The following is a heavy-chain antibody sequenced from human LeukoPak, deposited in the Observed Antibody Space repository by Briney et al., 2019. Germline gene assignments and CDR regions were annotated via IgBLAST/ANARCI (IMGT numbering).Heavy chain of an antibody. CDR2: MNPNSGNT. CDR3: ARGGAHYSSREGYADY. D-gene: IGHD6-13*01. Sequence: ASVKVSCKASRYTFTSYDINWVRQATGQGLEWMGWMNPNSGNTGYAQKFQGRVTMTRNTSISTAYMELSSLRSEDTAVYYCARGGAHYSSREGYADYWGQGTLVTVSS. V-gene: IGHV1-8*01. CDR1: RYTFTSYD. J-gene: IGHJ4*02.